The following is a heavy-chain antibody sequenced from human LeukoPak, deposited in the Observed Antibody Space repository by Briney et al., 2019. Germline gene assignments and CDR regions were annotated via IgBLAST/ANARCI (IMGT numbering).Heavy chain of an antibody. V-gene: IGHV3-74*01. CDR3: ARDPRPQRWCWFDP. CDR2: INSDGTST. D-gene: IGHD2-8*02. CDR1: GFSFSSSW. J-gene: IGHJ5*02. Sequence: PGGSLRPSCAASGFSFSSSWMHWVRQAPGKGLVWVSHINSDGTSTSYADSVKGRFTISRDNAKNTLYLQMNSLRPEDTAVYYCARDPRPQRWCWFDPWGQGTLVTVSS.